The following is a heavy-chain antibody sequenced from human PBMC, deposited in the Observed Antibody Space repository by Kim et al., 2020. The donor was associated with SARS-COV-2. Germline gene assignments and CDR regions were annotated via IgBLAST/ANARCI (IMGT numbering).Heavy chain of an antibody. CDR3: ARGGYCSSTSCWGWNYYYYGMDV. Sequence: ASVKVSCKASGYTFTSYGISWVRQAPGQGLEWMGWISAYNGNTNYAQKLQGRVTMTTDTSTSTAYMELRSLRSDDTAVYYCARGGYCSSTSCWGWNYYYYGMDVWGKGTTVTVSS. CDR1: GYTFTSYG. V-gene: IGHV1-18*01. CDR2: ISAYNGNT. J-gene: IGHJ6*04. D-gene: IGHD2-2*01.